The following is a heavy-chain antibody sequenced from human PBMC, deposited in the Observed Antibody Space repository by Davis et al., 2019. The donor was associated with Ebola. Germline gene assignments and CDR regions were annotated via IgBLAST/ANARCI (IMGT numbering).Heavy chain of an antibody. V-gene: IGHV3-66*01. CDR3: ASGYCGGDCYLAGDYFDY. D-gene: IGHD2-21*02. Sequence: GESLKISCAASGFTVSSNYMSWVRQAPGKGLEWVSVIYSGGSTYYADSVKGRFTISRDNAKNSLYLQMNSLRAEDTAVYYCASGYCGGDCYLAGDYFDYWGQGTLVTVSS. CDR2: IYSGGST. J-gene: IGHJ4*02. CDR1: GFTVSSNY.